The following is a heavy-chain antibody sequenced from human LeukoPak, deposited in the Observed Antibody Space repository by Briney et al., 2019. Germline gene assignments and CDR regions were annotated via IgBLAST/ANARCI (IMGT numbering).Heavy chain of an antibody. V-gene: IGHV3-23*01. CDR1: GFTFSSYA. Sequence: PGGSLRLSCAASGFTFSSYAMSWVRQAPGKGLEWVSAISGSGGSTYYADSAKGRFTISRDNSKNTLYLQMNSLRAEDTAVYYCAKDDYDSNAFDIWGQGTMVTVSS. CDR2: ISGSGGST. D-gene: IGHD3-22*01. CDR3: AKDDYDSNAFDI. J-gene: IGHJ3*02.